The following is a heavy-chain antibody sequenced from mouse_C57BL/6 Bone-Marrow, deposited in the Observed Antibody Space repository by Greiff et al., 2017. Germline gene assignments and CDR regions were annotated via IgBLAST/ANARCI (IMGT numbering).Heavy chain of an antibody. V-gene: IGHV5-9-1*02. J-gene: IGHJ1*03. CDR3: TRKVVPSWYFDV. CDR1: GFTFSSYA. CDR2: ISSGGDYI. D-gene: IGHD1-1*01. Sequence: EVKLEESGEGLVKPGGSLKLSCAASGFTFSSYAMSWVRQTPEKRLEWVAYISSGGDYIYYADTVKGRFTISRDNARNTLYLQMSSLKSEDTAMYYCTRKVVPSWYFDVWGTGTTVTVSS.